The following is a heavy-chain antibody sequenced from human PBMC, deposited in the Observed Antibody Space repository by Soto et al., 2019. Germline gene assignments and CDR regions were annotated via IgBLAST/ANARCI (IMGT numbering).Heavy chain of an antibody. CDR2: MSYDGSKE. CDR3: AKCKGGRNYLDYYYGMDV. CDR1: GFTFPNFG. D-gene: IGHD1-7*01. Sequence: QVQLVESGGGVVQPGRSLRLSCVASGFTFPNFGIYWVRQAPGRGLDWVAVMSYDGSKEYYADSVKGRFAVSRDNPKNTFYLQMNSLGSEDTAVYYWAKCKGGRNYLDYYYGMDVWGQGTTVTVSS. J-gene: IGHJ6*02. V-gene: IGHV3-30*18.